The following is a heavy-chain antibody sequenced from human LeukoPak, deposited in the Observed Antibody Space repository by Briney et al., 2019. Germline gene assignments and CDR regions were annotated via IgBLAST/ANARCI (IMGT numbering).Heavy chain of an antibody. D-gene: IGHD6-13*01. J-gene: IGHJ5*02. CDR1: GFTFSSYS. CDR3: ARDGGIAAAGTRGWFDP. V-gene: IGHV3-21*01. CDR2: ISSSSSYI. Sequence: GGSLRLSCAASGFTFSSYSMNWVRQAPGKGLEWVSSISSSSSYIYYADSVMGRFTISRDNAKNSLYLQMNSLRAEDTAVYYCARDGGIAAAGTRGWFDPWGQGTLVTVSS.